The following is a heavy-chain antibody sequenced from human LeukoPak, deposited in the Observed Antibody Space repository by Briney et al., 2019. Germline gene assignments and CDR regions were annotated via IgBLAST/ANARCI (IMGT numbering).Heavy chain of an antibody. J-gene: IGHJ4*02. CDR1: GFTFSRNS. CDR2: INWNGGST. Sequence: GGSLRLSCAASGFTFSRNSMNWVRQAPGKGLEWVSGINWNGGSTNYADSVKGRFTISRDNAKNSLYLQMNSLRAEDTAVYYCAKGNYVWGTNFDYWGQGTLVTVSS. CDR3: AKGNYVWGTNFDY. V-gene: IGHV3-20*04. D-gene: IGHD3-16*01.